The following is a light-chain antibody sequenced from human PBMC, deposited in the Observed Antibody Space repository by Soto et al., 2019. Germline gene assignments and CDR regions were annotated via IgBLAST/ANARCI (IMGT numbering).Light chain of an antibody. CDR1: QGISSY. CDR3: QKYNSVPPA. V-gene: IGKV1-27*01. Sequence: DLQMTQSPSSLSASVGDRVTITCRASQGISSYLAWYQQKPGKVPKLLIYAASTLQSGVPSRFSGSGSGTDFTLTISSLQPEDVATYYCQKYNSVPPAFGQGTRLEIK. J-gene: IGKJ5*01. CDR2: AAS.